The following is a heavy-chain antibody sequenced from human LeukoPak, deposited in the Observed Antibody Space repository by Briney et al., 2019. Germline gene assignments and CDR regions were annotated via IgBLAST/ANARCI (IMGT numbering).Heavy chain of an antibody. CDR1: GFTLSSYI. V-gene: IGHV3-21*01. CDR2: ISSSSSYI. Sequence: PGGSLRLSCAASGFTLSSYIMNWVRQAPGKGLEGVSSISSSSSYIYYADTVKGRFTISRDNAKNSVYLQMNTLRAEDTAVYYCARAGSGLFPARGNSGCLDYWGQGTLVTVSS. CDR3: ARAGSGLFPARGNSGCLDY. J-gene: IGHJ4*02. D-gene: IGHD5-12*01.